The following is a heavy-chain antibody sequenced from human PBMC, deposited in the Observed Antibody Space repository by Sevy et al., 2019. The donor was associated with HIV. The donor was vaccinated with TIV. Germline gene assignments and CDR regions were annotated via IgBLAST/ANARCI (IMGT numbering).Heavy chain of an antibody. CDR2: ISSSGSTI. V-gene: IGHV3-11*01. D-gene: IGHD4-17*01. Sequence: GGSLRLSCPASGFTFSDYYMSWIRQAPGKGLEWVSYISSSGSTIYYADSVKGRFTISRDNAKNSLYLQMNSLRAEDTAVYYCASVAGDVSTTVTTYYYGRDVWGQGTTVTVSS. CDR3: ASVAGDVSTTVTTYYYGRDV. CDR1: GFTFSDYY. J-gene: IGHJ6*02.